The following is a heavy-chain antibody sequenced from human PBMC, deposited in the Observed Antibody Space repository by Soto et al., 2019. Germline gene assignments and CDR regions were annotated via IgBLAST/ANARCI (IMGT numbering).Heavy chain of an antibody. D-gene: IGHD4-17*01. CDR2: IIYNGDTS. CDR1: GFNFGNYG. V-gene: IGHV3-23*01. Sequence: EVQLLEAGGGLIQPGGSLRLSCTASGFNFGNYGMSWVRQAPGKGLEWLSAIIYNGDTSYYADSVRGLFTISRDNSKNTLYLQLNDLGAADTAIYYCAKDYDYGDSLPYDCWGQGTLVTVSS. J-gene: IGHJ4*02. CDR3: AKDYDYGDSLPYDC.